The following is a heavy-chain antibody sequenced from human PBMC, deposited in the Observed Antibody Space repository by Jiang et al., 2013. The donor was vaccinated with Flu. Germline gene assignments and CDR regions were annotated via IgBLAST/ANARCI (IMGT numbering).Heavy chain of an antibody. CDR1: GFTFTSSA. D-gene: IGHD6-19*01. Sequence: GAEVKKPGTSVKVSCKASGFTFTSSAMQWVRQARGQRLEWIGWIVVGSGNTNYAQKFQERVTITRDMSTSTAYMELSSLRSEDTAVYYCAADQWLVSNYYYGMDVWGHGTTVTVSS. CDR2: IVVGSGNT. CDR3: AADQWLVSNYYYGMDV. V-gene: IGHV1-58*02. J-gene: IGHJ6*02.